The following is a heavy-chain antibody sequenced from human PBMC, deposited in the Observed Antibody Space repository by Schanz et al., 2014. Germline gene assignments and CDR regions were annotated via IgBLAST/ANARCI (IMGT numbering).Heavy chain of an antibody. CDR3: AKDVRPVANTVHFYYMDV. Sequence: QVQLEESGGGVVQPGGSLRLSCVASGFSFSGFAVHWVRQAPGKGLEWVSIVSHDGFTKHYADSVRGRFTLSRDNSKNTVYLQMNSLRAEDTAVYYCAKDVRPVANTVHFYYMDVWGQGTTVTVSS. D-gene: IGHD6-19*01. J-gene: IGHJ6*02. V-gene: IGHV3-30*04. CDR2: VSHDGFTK. CDR1: GFSFSGFA.